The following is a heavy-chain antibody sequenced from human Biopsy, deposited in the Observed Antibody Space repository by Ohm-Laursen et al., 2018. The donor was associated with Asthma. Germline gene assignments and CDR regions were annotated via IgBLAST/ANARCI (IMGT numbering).Heavy chain of an antibody. Sequence: GSLRLSCAASGFNFHNYGMNWVRRAPGKGLEWVANIKKDGSEEYYVDSVKGRFTISRDNAKNSLFLHMNSLRAGDSAVYYCARGGYCTSPTCPWGRYATDVWGQGTTVTVS. CDR3: ARGGYCTSPTCPWGRYATDV. CDR1: GFNFHNYG. CDR2: IKKDGSEE. J-gene: IGHJ6*02. V-gene: IGHV3-7*01. D-gene: IGHD2-8*01.